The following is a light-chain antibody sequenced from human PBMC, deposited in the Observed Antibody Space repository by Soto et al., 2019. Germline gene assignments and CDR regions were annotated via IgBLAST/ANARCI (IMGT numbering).Light chain of an antibody. CDR2: GAS. CDR3: QQYGSSRPWT. J-gene: IGKJ1*01. V-gene: IGKV3-20*01. Sequence: EIVLTQSPGTLSLSPGERATLSCRASQSVSSSYLAWYQQKPGQAPRLLIYGASSRATGIPDRFSGSGSGKDFTLTISRLEPEDFAVYYCQQYGSSRPWTFGQGTK. CDR1: QSVSSSY.